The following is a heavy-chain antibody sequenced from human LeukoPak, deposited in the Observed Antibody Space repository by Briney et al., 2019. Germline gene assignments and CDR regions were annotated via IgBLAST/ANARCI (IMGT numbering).Heavy chain of an antibody. CDR3: ARRWNYGRNYYIDV. J-gene: IGHJ6*03. CDR1: GGSFSNYY. Sequence: SETLSLTCAVYGGSFSNYYWSWIRQSPGKGLEWIGEINDSGTINYNPTLMSRVTVSVDKSKNQFSLKLSSATAADTAVYYCARRWNYGRNYYIDVWGKGATVSVSS. D-gene: IGHD1-7*01. CDR2: INDSGTI. V-gene: IGHV4-34*01.